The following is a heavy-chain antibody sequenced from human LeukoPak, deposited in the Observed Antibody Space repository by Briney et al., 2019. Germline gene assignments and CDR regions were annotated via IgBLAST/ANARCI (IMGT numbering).Heavy chain of an antibody. CDR2: IYYSGIT. D-gene: IGHD2-15*01. J-gene: IGHJ1*01. V-gene: IGHV4-59*01. Sequence: SETLSLTCTVSGGSTSSYCWSWIRQPPGKGLEWIGYIYYSGITDYNPSLRSRVTISVDTSKNQFSLKLSSVTAADTAVYYCAREDYCGGGSCYSGYFQHWGQGTLVTVSS. CDR1: GGSTSSYC. CDR3: AREDYCGGGSCYSGYFQH.